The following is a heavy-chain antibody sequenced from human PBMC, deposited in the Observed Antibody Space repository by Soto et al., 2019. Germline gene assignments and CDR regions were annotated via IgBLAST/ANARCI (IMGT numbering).Heavy chain of an antibody. D-gene: IGHD5-18*01. CDR3: ARGYSYGQFDY. CDR2: IYYSGST. J-gene: IGHJ4*02. CDR1: GGSISSGDYC. Sequence: SETLSLTCAVSGGSISSGDYCWSWIRQPPGKGLEWIGYIYYSGSTYYNPSLKSRVTISVDTSKNQFSLKLSSVTAADTAVYYCARGYSYGQFDYWGQGTLVTVSS. V-gene: IGHV4-30-4*01.